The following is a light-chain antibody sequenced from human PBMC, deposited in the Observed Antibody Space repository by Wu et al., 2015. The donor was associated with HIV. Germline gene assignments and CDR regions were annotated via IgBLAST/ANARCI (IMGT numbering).Light chain of an antibody. J-gene: IGKJ4*01. Sequence: EIVLTQSPATLSLSPGERATLSCRASQSVSSYLAWYQQKPGQAPRLPIYEASNRATGIPARFSGSGSGTDFTLTISSLEPEDFAVYYCQQRSDWPRLTFGGGTKVEIK. V-gene: IGKV3-11*01. CDR3: QQRSDWPRLT. CDR2: EAS. CDR1: QSVSSY.